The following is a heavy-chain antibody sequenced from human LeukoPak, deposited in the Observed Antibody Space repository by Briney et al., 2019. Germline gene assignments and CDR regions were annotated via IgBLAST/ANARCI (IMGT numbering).Heavy chain of an antibody. CDR3: ARPMTTVRERWYFDL. Sequence: SETLSLTCAVSGYSISSGYYWGWIRQPPGKGLKWIGSIYHSGSTYYNPSLKSRVTISVDTSKNQFSLKLSSVTAADTAVYYCARPMTTVRERWYFDLWGRGTLVTVSS. CDR2: IYHSGST. CDR1: GYSISSGYY. J-gene: IGHJ2*01. V-gene: IGHV4-38-2*01. D-gene: IGHD4-17*01.